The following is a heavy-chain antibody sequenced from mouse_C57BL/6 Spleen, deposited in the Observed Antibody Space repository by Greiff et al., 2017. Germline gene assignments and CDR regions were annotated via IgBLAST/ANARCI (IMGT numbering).Heavy chain of an antibody. Sequence: DVKLVESGPGLAKPSQTLSLTCSVTGYSITSDYWNWIRKFPGNKLEYMGYISYSGSTYYNPSLKSRISITRDTSKNQYYLQLNSVTTEDTATYYCARYYGSSYGYFDVWGTGTTVTVSS. V-gene: IGHV3-8*01. D-gene: IGHD1-1*01. CDR1: GYSITSDY. CDR3: ARYYGSSYGYFDV. J-gene: IGHJ1*03. CDR2: ISYSGST.